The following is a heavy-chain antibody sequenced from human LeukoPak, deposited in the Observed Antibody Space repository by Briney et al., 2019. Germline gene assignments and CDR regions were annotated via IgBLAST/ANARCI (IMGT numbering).Heavy chain of an antibody. CDR3: AKDRGYSYGYGPWYFDL. Sequence: GGSLRLSCAAPGFTFSSYAMSWVRQAPGKGLEWVSAISGSGGSTYYADSVKGRFTISRDNSKNTLYLQMNSLRAEDTAVYYCAKDRGYSYGYGPWYFDLWGRGTLVTVSS. D-gene: IGHD5-18*01. CDR2: ISGSGGST. CDR1: GFTFSSYA. V-gene: IGHV3-23*01. J-gene: IGHJ2*01.